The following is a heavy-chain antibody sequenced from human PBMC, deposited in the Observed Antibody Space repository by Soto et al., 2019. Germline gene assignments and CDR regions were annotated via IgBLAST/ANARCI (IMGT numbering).Heavy chain of an antibody. CDR1: GFTFSSYS. V-gene: IGHV3-21*01. J-gene: IGHJ4*02. CDR3: ARDPPQWLWKVDY. Sequence: EVQLVESGGGLVKPGGSLRLSCAASGFTFSSYSMNWVRQAPGKGLEGVSSISSSSSYIYYADSVKGRFTISRDNAKNSLYLQMNSLRAEDTAVYYCARDPPQWLWKVDYWGQGTLVTVSS. D-gene: IGHD6-19*01. CDR2: ISSSSSYI.